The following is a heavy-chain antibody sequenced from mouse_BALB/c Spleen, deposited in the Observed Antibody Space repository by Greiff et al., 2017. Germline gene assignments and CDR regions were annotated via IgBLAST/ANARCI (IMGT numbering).Heavy chain of an antibody. J-gene: IGHJ2*01. CDR2: INPSTGYT. D-gene: IGHD1-1*02. CDR3: ARGTLVVDY. CDR1: GYTFTSYW. V-gene: IGHV1-7*01. Sequence: QVQLQQSGAELAKPGASVKMSCKASGYTFTSYWMHWVKQRPGQGLEWIGYINPSTGYTEYNQKFKDKATLTVDKSSSTAYMQLNSLTSEDSAVYYCARGTLVVDYWGQGTTLTVSS.